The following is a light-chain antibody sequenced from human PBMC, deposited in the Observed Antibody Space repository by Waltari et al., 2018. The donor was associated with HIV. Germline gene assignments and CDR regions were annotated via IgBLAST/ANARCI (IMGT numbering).Light chain of an antibody. CDR3: QQYGSSPRIT. V-gene: IGKV3-20*01. CDR1: QSVSRSY. Sequence: EIVLTQSPGTLSSSPGERATLPCRASQSVSRSYLAWYQQKPGQAPRLLIYCASNRATGIPDRFSGSGSGTDFTLTISRLEPEDFAVYYCQQYGSSPRITFGGGAKVEIK. CDR2: CAS. J-gene: IGKJ4*01.